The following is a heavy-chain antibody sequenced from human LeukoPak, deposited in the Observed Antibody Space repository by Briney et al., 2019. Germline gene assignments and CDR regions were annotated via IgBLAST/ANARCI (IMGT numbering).Heavy chain of an antibody. D-gene: IGHD4-17*01. V-gene: IGHV3-21*01. Sequence: GGSLRLSCEASGFTFSNYWMSWVRQAPGKGLEWVSSISSSSSYIYYADPVKGRFTISRDNAKNSLYLQMNSLRAEDTAVYYCAKDKVADYGDYFDAFDIWGQGTMVTVSS. CDR3: AKDKVADYGDYFDAFDI. J-gene: IGHJ3*02. CDR1: GFTFSNYW. CDR2: ISSSSSYI.